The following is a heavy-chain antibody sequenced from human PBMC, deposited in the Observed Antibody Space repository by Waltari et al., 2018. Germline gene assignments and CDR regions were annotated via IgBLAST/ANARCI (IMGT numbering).Heavy chain of an antibody. CDR1: GFTFTTSG. CDR2: IWYDGSKT. V-gene: IGHV3-33*01. D-gene: IGHD6-19*01. J-gene: IGHJ4*02. CDR3: GREPWDARRGWSGAFDF. Sequence: QVQLVESGGGVVQPGTSLTLSCASFGFTFTTSGIHWVRQAPGKGLEWVSMIWYDGSKTHYADSLKGRFAISRDDSKNTVYLHMNSLRPEDTALYYCGREPWDARRGWSGAFDFCGQGTLVTVSS.